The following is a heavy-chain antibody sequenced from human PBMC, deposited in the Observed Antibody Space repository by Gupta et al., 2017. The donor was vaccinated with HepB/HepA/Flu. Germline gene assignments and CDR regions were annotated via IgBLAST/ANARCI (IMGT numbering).Heavy chain of an antibody. D-gene: IGHD6-19*01. V-gene: IGHV1-18*01. Sequence: QVLLVQSGAEVKKPGASVKVSCKASGYTFTSYGINWVRQAPGQGLEWMGWINPYNGNTNYAQKLQGRVTMTTDTSTSTVYMELRSLRSDDTAAYYCARRWAADLGDSGWYFPLDYWGQGTLVTVSS. CDR1: GYTFTSYG. CDR2: INPYNGNT. J-gene: IGHJ4*02. CDR3: ARRWAADLGDSGWYFPLDY.